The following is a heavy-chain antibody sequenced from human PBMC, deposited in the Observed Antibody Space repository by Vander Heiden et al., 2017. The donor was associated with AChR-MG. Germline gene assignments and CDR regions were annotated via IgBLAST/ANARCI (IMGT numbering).Heavy chain of an antibody. V-gene: IGHV3-9*01. CDR2: INWTGRGT. J-gene: IGHJ6*02. D-gene: IGHD6-19*01. Sequence: EVTLVESGGGLLQPGGSLRLSCAASGFTFDDYAMHWVRQVPGQGLEWVSGINWTGRGTHYADFVQGRFSISRDNAKNSLYLQMNSLRPEDTALYYCVKDMGSGYYGMDVWGQGTTVTVSS. CDR1: GFTFDDYA. CDR3: VKDMGSGYYGMDV.